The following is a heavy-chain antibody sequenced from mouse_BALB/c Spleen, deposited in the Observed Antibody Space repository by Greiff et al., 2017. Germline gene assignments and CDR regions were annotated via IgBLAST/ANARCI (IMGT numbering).Heavy chain of an antibody. J-gene: IGHJ2*01. CDR2: ISTYYGDA. Sequence: QVQLQQSGAELVRPGVSVKISCKGSGYTFTDYAMHWVKQSHAKSLEWIGVISTYYGDASYNQKFKGKATMTVDKSSSTAYMELARLTSEDSAIYYCARSYGNYRSFDYWGQGTTLTVSS. V-gene: IGHV1S137*01. D-gene: IGHD2-10*02. CDR1: GYTFTDYA. CDR3: ARSYGNYRSFDY.